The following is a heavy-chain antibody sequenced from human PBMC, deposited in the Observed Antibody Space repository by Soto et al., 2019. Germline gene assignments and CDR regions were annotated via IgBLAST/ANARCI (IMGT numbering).Heavy chain of an antibody. CDR3: AKSQYHYDVGAFDI. J-gene: IGHJ3*02. CDR1: GFTFDDYA. V-gene: IGHV3-9*01. D-gene: IGHD3-22*01. CDR2: ISWNSGSI. Sequence: RRLSCAASGFTFDDYAMHWVRQAPGKGLEWVSGISWNSGSIGDADSVKGRFTISRDNAKNSLYLQMNSLRAEDTALYYCAKSQYHYDVGAFDIWGQGTMVTVSS.